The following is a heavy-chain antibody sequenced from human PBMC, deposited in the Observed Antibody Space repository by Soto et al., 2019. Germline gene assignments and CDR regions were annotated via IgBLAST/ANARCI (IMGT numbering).Heavy chain of an antibody. J-gene: IGHJ4*02. CDR1: GFTFNNYA. Sequence: EVHLVQSGGGLVQPGASLSLSCVASGFTFNNYAMHWVRQTPGKGLEWVAAISNRCSSAYYADSVKGRFTISRDKSTNTPFLNMHTLRVEDTAVYFCAKAFCDAADCFPCASWGQGTAVAVSP. CDR3: AKAFCDAADCFPCAS. D-gene: IGHD2-21*01. CDR2: ISNRCSSA. V-gene: IGHV3-23*04.